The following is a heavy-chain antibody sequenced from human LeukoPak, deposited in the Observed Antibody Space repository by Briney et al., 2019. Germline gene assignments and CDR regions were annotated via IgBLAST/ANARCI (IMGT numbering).Heavy chain of an antibody. CDR2: IKSKTDGGAT. Sequence: PGGSLRLSCAASGFTFSNAWMSWVRQAPGKGLEWVGRIKSKTDGGATDYAVPVKGRFTISRDDSKNTLYLQMNSLKTEDTAVYYCTTDPAAYGSGTYSDSNFDYWGQGTLVTVSS. CDR3: TTDPAAYGSGTYSDSNFDY. J-gene: IGHJ4*02. CDR1: GFTFSNAW. D-gene: IGHD3-10*01. V-gene: IGHV3-15*01.